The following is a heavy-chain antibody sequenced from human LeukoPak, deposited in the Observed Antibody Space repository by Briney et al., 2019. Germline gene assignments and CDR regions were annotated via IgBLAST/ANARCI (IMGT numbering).Heavy chain of an antibody. D-gene: IGHD6-13*01. CDR2: INPNSGDT. J-gene: IGHJ4*02. V-gene: IGHV1-2*02. Sequence: GASVKVSCKSSGYTFTAYYMRWVRQAPGQGLEWMGWINPNSGDTSYEQKFQGRVTMTRDTSISTAYMELNSLTSDDTAAYYCARGRKMAAAGTESPALFDYWGQGILVAVSS. CDR3: ARGRKMAAAGTESPALFDY. CDR1: GYTFTAYY.